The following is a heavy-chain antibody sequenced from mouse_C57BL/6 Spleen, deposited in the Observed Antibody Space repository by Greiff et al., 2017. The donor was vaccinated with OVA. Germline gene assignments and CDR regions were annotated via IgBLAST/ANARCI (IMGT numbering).Heavy chain of an antibody. V-gene: IGHV1-47*01. D-gene: IGHD2-2*01. J-gene: IGHJ2*01. CDR1: GYTFTTYP. CDR3: ARRRGYDGEGWFDY. Sequence: VQRVESGAELVKPGASVKMSCKASGYTFTTYPIEWMKQNHGKSLEWIGNFHPYNDDTKYNEKFKGKATLTVEKSSSTVYLELSRLTSDDSAVYYCARRRGYDGEGWFDYWGQGTTLTVSS. CDR2: FHPYNDDT.